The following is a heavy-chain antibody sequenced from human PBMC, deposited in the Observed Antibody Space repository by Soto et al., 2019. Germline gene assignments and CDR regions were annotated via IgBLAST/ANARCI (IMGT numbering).Heavy chain of an antibody. D-gene: IGHD3-22*01. CDR1: GYTFTSHF. V-gene: IGHV1-3*04. CDR3: ARDRYYYYDTSGYFSY. CDR2: INTGNGNT. J-gene: IGHJ4*02. Sequence: QVQLVQSGAEVKKPGASMRVSCRTSGYTFTSHFIHWVRQAPGQGLEWMGWINTGNGNTRYSETFEGRVTITRDTSANTVYMEPSSLRSEDTAVYYCARDRYYYYDTSGYFSYWGQGTLVTVSS.